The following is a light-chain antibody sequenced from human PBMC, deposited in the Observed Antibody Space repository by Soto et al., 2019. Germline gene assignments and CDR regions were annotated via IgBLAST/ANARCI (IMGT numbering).Light chain of an antibody. CDR2: GAF. V-gene: IGKV3-11*01. Sequence: QTIATVSLSAREKATLSCGASPSVTNYLAWYQQRPGQAPRLLLFGAFNRATGIPARFSGSGSGTDFTLTISGLEPELSALYSCQPRTAWRPVTFGQGTRLEIK. CDR3: QPRTAWRPVT. J-gene: IGKJ5*01. CDR1: PSVTNY.